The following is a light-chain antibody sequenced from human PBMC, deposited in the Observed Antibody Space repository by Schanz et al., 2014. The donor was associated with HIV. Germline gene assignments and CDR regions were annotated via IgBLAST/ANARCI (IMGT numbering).Light chain of an antibody. CDR1: QSIGYW. CDR3: LQHNTYPLT. J-gene: IGKJ5*01. Sequence: DIQMTQSPSTLSASVGDRVTITCRASQSIGYWLAWFQQKPGKAPKLLMYKASSLETGVPSRFSGSGSGTEFTLTISSLQPEDFATYYCLQHNTYPLTFGQGTRLDIK. V-gene: IGKV1-5*03. CDR2: KAS.